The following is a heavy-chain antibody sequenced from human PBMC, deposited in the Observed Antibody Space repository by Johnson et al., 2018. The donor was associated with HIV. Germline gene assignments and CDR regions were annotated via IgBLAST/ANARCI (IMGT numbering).Heavy chain of an antibody. CDR1: GFTFSNAW. CDR3: TTPLLYYYDSSGYRNDAFDI. CDR2: IKSKTDGGTT. D-gene: IGHD3-22*01. V-gene: IGHV3-15*01. J-gene: IGHJ3*02. Sequence: VQLVESGGGLVKPGGSLRLSCAASGFTFSNAWMSWVRQAPGKGLEWVGRIKSKTDGGTTDYAAPVKCRFTISRYYSKNTLYLQMNSLKTEDTAVYYCTTPLLYYYDSSGYRNDAFDIWGQGTMVTVSS.